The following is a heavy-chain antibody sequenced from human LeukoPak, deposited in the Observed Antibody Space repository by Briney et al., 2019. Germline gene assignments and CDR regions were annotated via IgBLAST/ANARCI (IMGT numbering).Heavy chain of an antibody. V-gene: IGHV4-34*01. J-gene: IGHJ4*02. D-gene: IGHD1-26*01. CDR1: GGSFSGYY. CDR2: INHSGST. Sequence: SETLSLTCAVYGGSFSGYYWSWIRQPPGKGLEWIGEINHSGSTNYNPSLKSRVTISVDTSKNQFSLKLSSVTAADTAVYYCARDSGSYQYFDYWGQGTLVTVSS. CDR3: ARDSGSYQYFDY.